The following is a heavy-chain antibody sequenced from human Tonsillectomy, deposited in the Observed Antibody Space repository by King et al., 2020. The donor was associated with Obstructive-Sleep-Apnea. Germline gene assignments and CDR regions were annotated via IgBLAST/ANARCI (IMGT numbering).Heavy chain of an antibody. CDR2: IKSKTDGGTT. Sequence: VQLVESGGGLVKPGGSLRLSCAASGFTFSNAWMSWVRQAPGKGLEWVGRIKSKTDGGTTDYAAPVKGRFTISRDDSKNTLYLQMNSLKTEDTAVYYCTSYHRGYSYGWSYYYGMDVWGQGTTVTVSS. V-gene: IGHV3-15*01. CDR3: TSYHRGYSYGWSYYYGMDV. CDR1: GFTFSNAW. D-gene: IGHD5-18*01. J-gene: IGHJ6*02.